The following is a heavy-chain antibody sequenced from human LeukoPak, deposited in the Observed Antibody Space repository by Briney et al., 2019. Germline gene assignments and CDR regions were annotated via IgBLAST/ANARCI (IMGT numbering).Heavy chain of an antibody. CDR2: IYYSGST. J-gene: IGHJ5*02. V-gene: IGHV4-39*07. D-gene: IGHD4-17*01. CDR3: ARATFESTVTNWFDP. Sequence: PSETLSLTCTVSGGSISSSSYYWGWIRQPPGKGLEWIGSIYYSGSTYYNPSLKSRITISVDTSKNQFSLKLSSVTAADTAVYYCARATFESTVTNWFDPWGQGTLVTVSS. CDR1: GGSISSSSYY.